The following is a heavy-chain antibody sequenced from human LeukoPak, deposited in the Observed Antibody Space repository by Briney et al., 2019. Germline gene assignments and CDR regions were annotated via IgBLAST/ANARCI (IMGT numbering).Heavy chain of an antibody. CDR1: GGSISSYY. J-gene: IGHJ3*02. Sequence: PSETLSLTCTVSGGSISSYYWSWIRQPPGKGLEWIGYIYYSGSTNYNPSLKSRVTISVDTSKNQFSLKLSSVTAADTAVYYCARARDRVAANAFDIWGQGTMVTVSS. CDR3: ARARDRVAANAFDI. V-gene: IGHV4-59*01. CDR2: IYYSGST. D-gene: IGHD6-13*01.